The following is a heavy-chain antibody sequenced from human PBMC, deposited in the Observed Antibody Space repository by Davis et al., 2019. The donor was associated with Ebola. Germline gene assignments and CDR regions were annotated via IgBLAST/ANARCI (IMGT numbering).Heavy chain of an antibody. CDR2: ISSGGGRT. D-gene: IGHD2-15*01. J-gene: IGHJ6*02. CDR1: RLTFSSFA. V-gene: IGHV3-23*01. CDR3: ARDGGSSYYYYGMDV. Sequence: GGSLRLSCAGSRLTFSSFAMSWVRQPPGKGLEWVSIISSGGGRTNYADSVKGRFTISRDNSKNTLYLQMNSLRAEDTAVDYCARDGGSSYYYYGMDVWGQGTTVTVSS.